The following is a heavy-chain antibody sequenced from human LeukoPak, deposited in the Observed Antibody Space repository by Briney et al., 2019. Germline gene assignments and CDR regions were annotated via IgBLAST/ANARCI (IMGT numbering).Heavy chain of an antibody. J-gene: IGHJ4*02. V-gene: IGHV3-23*01. D-gene: IGHD3-22*01. CDR1: GFTFSSYA. CDR3: AKDRDYYDSSGLFDY. Sequence: PGGSLRLSCAASGFTFSSYAMSWVRQAPGKGLEWVSAISGSGGSTYYADSVKGRFTTSRDNSKNTLYLQMNSLRAEDTAVYYCAKDRDYYDSSGLFDYWGQGTLVTVSS. CDR2: ISGSGGST.